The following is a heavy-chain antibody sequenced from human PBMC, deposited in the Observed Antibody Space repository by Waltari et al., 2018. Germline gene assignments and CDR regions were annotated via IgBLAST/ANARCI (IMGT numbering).Heavy chain of an antibody. CDR2: ISGSGDIT. CDR1: GFTLSSRF. J-gene: IGHJ4*02. CDR3: VTSHGGQVYACDC. D-gene: IGHD2-15*01. Sequence: EVQLLESGGDLVQSGGSLRLSCAASGFTLSSRFMSWVRQAPGKGPEWVSGISGSGDITSYADSVKGRFTISRDNSKNTLYLQMNSLRAGDTALYYCVTSHGGQVYACDCWGQGTLVTVSS. V-gene: IGHV3-23*01.